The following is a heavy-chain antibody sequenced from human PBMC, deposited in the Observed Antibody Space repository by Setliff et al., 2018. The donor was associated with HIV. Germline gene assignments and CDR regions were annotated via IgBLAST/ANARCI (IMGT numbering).Heavy chain of an antibody. D-gene: IGHD2-21*01. CDR1: GFIFSGTF. CDR3: VKDWGDKQAGGDK. Sequence: PGGSLRLSCAASGFIFSGTFMSWVRQAPGKGLEWVAMINPDGSGKYYVDSVKGRFTISRDNAKNSLYLQLISLRVEDTAVFYCVKDWGDKQAGGDKWGQGTLVTVSS. J-gene: IGHJ4*02. V-gene: IGHV3-7*01. CDR2: INPDGSGK.